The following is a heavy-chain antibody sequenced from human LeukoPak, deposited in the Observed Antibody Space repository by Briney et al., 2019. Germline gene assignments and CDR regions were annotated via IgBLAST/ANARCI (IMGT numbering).Heavy chain of an antibody. CDR3: ARTTAKDAFDI. CDR1: GGSISSSNYY. D-gene: IGHD4-17*01. Sequence: SETLSLTCTVSGGSISSSNYYWGWIRQPPGKGLEWTGNIYYSGSTFYNPSLKSRVTISVDTSKNQFSLKLSSVTAADTAVYYCARTTAKDAFDIWGQGTMVTVSS. V-gene: IGHV4-39*07. J-gene: IGHJ3*02. CDR2: IYYSGST.